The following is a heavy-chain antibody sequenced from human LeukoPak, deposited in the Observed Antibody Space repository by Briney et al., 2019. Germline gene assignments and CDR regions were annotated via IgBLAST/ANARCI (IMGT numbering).Heavy chain of an antibody. V-gene: IGHV1-46*01. CDR3: ARVGVTAATADY. D-gene: IGHD6-25*01. CDR2: INPRGGST. CDR1: GYTFTSYF. Sequence: GSVKVSCKASGYTFTSYFMHWMRQAPGQGPEWMGIINPRGGSTDYSQKFQDRLTMTSDTSTSTVYMELNSLRSEDTAVYFCARVGVTAATADYWGQGTLVTVSS. J-gene: IGHJ4*02.